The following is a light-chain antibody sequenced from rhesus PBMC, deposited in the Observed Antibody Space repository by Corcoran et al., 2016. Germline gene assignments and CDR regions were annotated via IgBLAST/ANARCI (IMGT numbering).Light chain of an antibody. J-gene: IGKJ2*01. CDR3: QQYNDLSYK. CDR2: CAN. V-gene: IGKV1-32*01. CDR1: QGISSY. Sequence: DIQMTQSPSSLSASVGDRVTITCRASQGISSYLNWYQQKAGKAPKLLINCANRLESGAPSRFSGRGSGTELTLTISSLKPEDFATSYCQQYNDLSYKFGQGTKVGIK.